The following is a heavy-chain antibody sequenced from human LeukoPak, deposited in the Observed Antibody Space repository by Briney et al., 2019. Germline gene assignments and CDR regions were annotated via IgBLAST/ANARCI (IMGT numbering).Heavy chain of an antibody. Sequence: SETLSLTCTVSGDSISSYYWSWIPHPPGKGLVGIGYIYYSGSTNYNPSLKSRTTMSVDTTKNQFSLKLSSMTAADTAVYYCARGGYSYVKGIDYWGQGTLVTVSS. D-gene: IGHD5-18*01. V-gene: IGHV4-59*01. CDR2: IYYSGST. CDR3: ARGGYSYVKGIDY. CDR1: GDSISSYY. J-gene: IGHJ4*02.